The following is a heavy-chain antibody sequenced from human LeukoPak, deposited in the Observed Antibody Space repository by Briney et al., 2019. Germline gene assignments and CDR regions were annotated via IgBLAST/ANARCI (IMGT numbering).Heavy chain of an antibody. D-gene: IGHD2/OR15-2a*01. CDR1: GFTFSRYW. CDR2: INSDVSST. CDR3: ARGSMGGTFDY. V-gene: IGHV3-74*01. Sequence: GGSLRLSCAASGFTFSRYWMHWVRQAPGKGLVWVSRINSDVSSTSYADSVKGRFTISRDNAKNSLFLQMNSLRAEDTAVYYCARGSMGGTFDYWGQGTLVTVSA. J-gene: IGHJ4*02.